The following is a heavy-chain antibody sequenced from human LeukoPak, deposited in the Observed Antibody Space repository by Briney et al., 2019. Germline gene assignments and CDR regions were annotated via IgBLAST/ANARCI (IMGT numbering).Heavy chain of an antibody. J-gene: IGHJ4*02. CDR1: GFIMSNNY. V-gene: IGHV3-66*01. D-gene: IGHD3-10*01. Sequence: PGGSLRLSCAASGFIMSNNYVSWVRQAPGKGPEWVSVIYDGGITYYTDSVKGRFTISRDDSTNTLHLQMNSLRVDDTAVYYCARDRDYSGSGSPDSRGQGTLVTVSS. CDR2: IYDGGIT. CDR3: ARDRDYSGSGSPDS.